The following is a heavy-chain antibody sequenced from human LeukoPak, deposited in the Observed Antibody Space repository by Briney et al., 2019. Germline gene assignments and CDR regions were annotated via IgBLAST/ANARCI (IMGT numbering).Heavy chain of an antibody. CDR3: AKGPYYYMDV. J-gene: IGHJ6*03. V-gene: IGHV1-2*02. Sequence: ASVKDSCKVSGYTFTGYYMHWVRPAPGQGLEWMGWINPNSGGTNYAQKFQGRVTMTRDTSISTAYMELSSLRAEDTAVYYCAKGPYYYMDVWGKGTTVTVSS. CDR2: INPNSGGT. CDR1: GYTFTGYY.